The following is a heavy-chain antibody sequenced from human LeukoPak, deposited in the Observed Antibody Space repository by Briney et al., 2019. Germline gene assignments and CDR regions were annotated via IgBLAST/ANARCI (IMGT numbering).Heavy chain of an antibody. J-gene: IGHJ6*02. Sequence: PGGSLRLSCAASGFTFSSYGMHWVRQAPGKGLEWVAVIWYDGSNKYYADSVKGRFTISRDNSKNTLYLQMNSLRAEDTAVYYCARDIGYLGGGYYYYYGMDVWGQGTTVTVSS. D-gene: IGHD7-27*01. V-gene: IGHV3-33*01. CDR1: GFTFSSYG. CDR3: ARDIGYLGGGYYYYYGMDV. CDR2: IWYDGSNK.